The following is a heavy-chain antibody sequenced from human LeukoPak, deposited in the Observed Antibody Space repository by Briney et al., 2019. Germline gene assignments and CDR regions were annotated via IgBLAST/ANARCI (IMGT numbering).Heavy chain of an antibody. V-gene: IGHV1-18*01. CDR1: GYTFTSYG. D-gene: IGHD2-2*01. J-gene: IGHJ3*02. CDR2: ISTYNGNT. Sequence: ASVKVSCEASGYTFTSYGISWVRQAPGQGLEWMGWISTYNGNTNYAQKLQGRVTMTTDTSTSTAYMELRSLRSDDTAVYYCAREGAHCSSTSCQRAFDIWGQGTMVTVSS. CDR3: AREGAHCSSTSCQRAFDI.